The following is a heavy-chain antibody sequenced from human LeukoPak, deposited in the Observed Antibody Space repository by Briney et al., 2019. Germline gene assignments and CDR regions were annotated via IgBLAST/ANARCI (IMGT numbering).Heavy chain of an antibody. CDR3: ARGPSHYFGAGSAPKDFDY. CDR2: ISAYNGNR. V-gene: IGHV1-18*01. J-gene: IGHJ4*02. D-gene: IGHD3-10*01. Sequence: ASVKVSCKASDYTFSSYGIHWVRQAPGQGPEWMGWISAYNGNRDYALKFQGRVTMVTDTSTNTAQMELRSLRSDDTAVYYCARGPSHYFGAGSAPKDFDYWGQGTLVIVSS. CDR1: DYTFSSYG.